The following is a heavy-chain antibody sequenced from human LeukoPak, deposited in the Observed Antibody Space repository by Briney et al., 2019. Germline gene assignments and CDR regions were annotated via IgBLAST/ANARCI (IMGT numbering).Heavy chain of an antibody. J-gene: IGHJ5*02. CDR3: ARGLRLGYSYGRRYWFDP. CDR2: IYYSGST. D-gene: IGHD5-18*01. V-gene: IGHV4-39*07. CDR1: GDSISSSSSY. Sequence: SETLSLTCTVSGDSISSSSSYWGWIRHPPGKGLEWIGSIYYSGSTYYNTSLKSRVTISVDTSKNQFSLKLSSVTAADTAVYYCARGLRLGYSYGRRYWFDPWGQGTLVTVSS.